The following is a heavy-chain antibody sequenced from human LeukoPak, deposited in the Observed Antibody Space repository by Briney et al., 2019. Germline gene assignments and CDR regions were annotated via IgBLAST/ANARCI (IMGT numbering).Heavy chain of an antibody. CDR1: GGSISSYY. CDR2: IYYSGST. CDR3: ARDGWSDILTRIAFDI. J-gene: IGHJ3*02. V-gene: IGHV4-59*01. Sequence: PSETLSPTCTVSGGSISSYYWSWIRQPPGKGLEWIGYIYYSGSTNYNPSLKSRVTISVDTSKNQFSLKLSSVTAADTAVYYCARDGWSDILTRIAFDIWGQGTMVTVSS. D-gene: IGHD3-9*01.